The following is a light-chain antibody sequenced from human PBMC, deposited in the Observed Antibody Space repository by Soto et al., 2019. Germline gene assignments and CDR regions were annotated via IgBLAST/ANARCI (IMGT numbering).Light chain of an antibody. Sequence: EVVMRQSPATLSVSPGXGATLSCRASQGSGDTLAWYQHKPGQTPRLLIYDTSTRATGVPTRFSGSRSGAEFTLTINGLQSEDFAVYYCQPYYSWPLNLGGGTKV. V-gene: IGKV3-15*01. CDR3: QPYYSWPLN. J-gene: IGKJ4*01. CDR2: DTS. CDR1: QGSGDT.